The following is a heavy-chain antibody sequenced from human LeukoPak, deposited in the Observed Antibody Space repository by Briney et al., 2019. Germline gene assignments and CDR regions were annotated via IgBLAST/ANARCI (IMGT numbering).Heavy chain of an antibody. CDR1: GGSFSGYY. CDR3: ARVRYCSSTSCYTENFDY. V-gene: IGHV4-34*01. CDR2: INHSGST. Sequence: SETLSLTCAVYGGSFSGYYWSWIRQPPGKGLEWIGEINHSGSTNYNPSLKSRVTISVDTSKNQFSLKLSSVTAADTAVYYCARVRYCSSTSCYTENFDYWGQGTLVTVSS. D-gene: IGHD2-2*02. J-gene: IGHJ4*02.